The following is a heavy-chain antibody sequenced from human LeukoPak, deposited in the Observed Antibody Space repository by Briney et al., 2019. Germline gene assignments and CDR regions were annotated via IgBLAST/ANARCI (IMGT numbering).Heavy chain of an antibody. D-gene: IGHD2-15*01. CDR3: ARDLDSAAFDI. Sequence: GASVKVSCKASGYTFTSYAMNWVRQAPGRGLEYMGWIRTSTGSPTYAQGFTGRFVFSLDTSVNTAYLQISSLKAEDTAVYYCARDLDSAAFDIWGQGTMVTVSS. V-gene: IGHV7-4-1*02. CDR2: IRTSTGSP. J-gene: IGHJ3*02. CDR1: GYTFTSYA.